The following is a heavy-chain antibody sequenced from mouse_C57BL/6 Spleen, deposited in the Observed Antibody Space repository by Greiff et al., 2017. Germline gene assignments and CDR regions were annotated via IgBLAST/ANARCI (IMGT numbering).Heavy chain of an antibody. CDR1: GFTFSSYT. D-gene: IGHD1-1*01. CDR3: ARHLRDAMDY. CDR2: ISGGGGNT. Sequence: EVMLVESGGGLVKPGGSLKLSCAASGFTFSSYTMSWVRQTPEKRLEWVATISGGGGNTYYPDSVKGRFTISRDNAKNTLYLQMSSLRSEDTALYYCARHLRDAMDYWGQGTSVTVSS. V-gene: IGHV5-9*01. J-gene: IGHJ4*01.